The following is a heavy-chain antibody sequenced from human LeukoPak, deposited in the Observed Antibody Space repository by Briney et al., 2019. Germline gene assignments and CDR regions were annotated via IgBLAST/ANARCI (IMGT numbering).Heavy chain of an antibody. V-gene: IGHV1-2*02. CDR2: INPNSGGT. D-gene: IGHD3-22*01. J-gene: IGHJ4*02. CDR1: GYTFTDYY. CDR3: ARGRGARYYDSSGLYYFDY. Sequence: ASVKVSCKASGYTFTDYYIHWVRQAPGQGLEWMGWINPNSGGTKYAQQFQGRATMTRDTSISTPYMELSRLTSDDTAVYYCARGRGARYYDSSGLYYFDYWGQGTLVTVSS.